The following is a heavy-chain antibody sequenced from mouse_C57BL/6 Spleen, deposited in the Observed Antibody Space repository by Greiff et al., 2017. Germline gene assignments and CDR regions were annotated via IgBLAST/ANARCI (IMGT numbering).Heavy chain of an antibody. V-gene: IGHV1-55*01. Sequence: VQLLQSGAELVKPGASVKMSCTASGYTFTSYWITWVKQRPGQGLEWIGDIYPGSGSTNYNEKFKSKATLTVDTSSSTAYMQLSSLTSEDSAVYYCARSGTWFAYWGQGTLVTVSA. CDR2: IYPGSGST. D-gene: IGHD3-1*01. CDR3: ARSGTWFAY. J-gene: IGHJ3*01. CDR1: GYTFTSYW.